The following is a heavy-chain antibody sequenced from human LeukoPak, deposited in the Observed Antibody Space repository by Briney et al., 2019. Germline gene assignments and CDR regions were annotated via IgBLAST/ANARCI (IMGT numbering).Heavy chain of an antibody. Sequence: ASVNVSSKASGYTFTSYYMHCVRRAPGHGLEWMGIINPSGGSTSYAQKFQGRVTMTRDTSTSTVYMELSSLRSEDTAVYYCARGKIQLWSGQGNAFDIWGQGTMVTVSS. D-gene: IGHD5-18*01. CDR1: GYTFTSYY. CDR2: INPSGGST. J-gene: IGHJ3*02. V-gene: IGHV1-46*01. CDR3: ARGKIQLWSGQGNAFDI.